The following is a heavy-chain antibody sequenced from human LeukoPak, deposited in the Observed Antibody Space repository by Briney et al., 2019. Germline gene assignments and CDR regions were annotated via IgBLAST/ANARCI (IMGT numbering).Heavy chain of an antibody. J-gene: IGHJ4*02. Sequence: KPSETLSLTCAVYGGSFSGYYWSWIRQPPGKGLEWIGEINHSGSTNYNPSLKSRVTISVDTSKNQFSLKLSSVTAADTAVYYCARGKVLMVRETTSGPDYWGQGTLVTVSS. D-gene: IGHD3-10*01. CDR2: INHSGST. CDR1: GGSFSGYY. CDR3: ARGKVLMVRETTSGPDY. V-gene: IGHV4-34*01.